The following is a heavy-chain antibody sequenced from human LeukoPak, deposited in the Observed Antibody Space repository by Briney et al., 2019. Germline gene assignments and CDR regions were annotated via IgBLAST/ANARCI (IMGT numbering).Heavy chain of an antibody. J-gene: IGHJ4*02. V-gene: IGHV3-48*03. D-gene: IGHD5-18*01. CDR1: GFTFSSYE. CDR2: ISSSGSTI. Sequence: QTGRSLRLSCAASGFTFSSYEMNWVRQAPGKGLEWVSYISSSGSTIYYADSVKGRFTISRDNAKNSLYLQMNSLRAEDTPVYYCARVTRGYSYGVDYWGQGTLVTVTS. CDR3: ARVTRGYSYGVDY.